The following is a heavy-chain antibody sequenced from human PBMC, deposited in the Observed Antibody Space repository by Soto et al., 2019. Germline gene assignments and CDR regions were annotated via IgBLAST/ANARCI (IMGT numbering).Heavy chain of an antibody. CDR1: GYTFTTYY. J-gene: IGHJ4*02. CDR3: ARAGYCSGGTCFHGNCDY. CDR2: INPNGGST. Sequence: QVQLVQSGAEVKRPGASVKVSCKASGYTFTTYYMHWVRQAPGQGLEWLGIINPNGGSTTYAQKFQGRVTMNRDPSTCTVYLELSSLRSEDTAVYYCARAGYCSGGTCFHGNCDYWGQGTLVTVSA. D-gene: IGHD2-15*01. V-gene: IGHV1-46*01.